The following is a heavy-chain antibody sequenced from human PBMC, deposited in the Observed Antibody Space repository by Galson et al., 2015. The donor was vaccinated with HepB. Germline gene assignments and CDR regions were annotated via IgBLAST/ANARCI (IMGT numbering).Heavy chain of an antibody. CDR1: GFTVSSNY. V-gene: IGHV3-53*01. CDR2: IYSGGST. J-gene: IGHJ4*02. Sequence: SLRLSCAASGFTVSSNYMSWVRQAPGKGLEWVSVIYSGGSTYYADSVKGRFTISRDNSKNTLYLQMNSLRAEDTAVYYCARDDYGGFSDYWGQGTLVTVSS. D-gene: IGHD4-23*01. CDR3: ARDDYGGFSDY.